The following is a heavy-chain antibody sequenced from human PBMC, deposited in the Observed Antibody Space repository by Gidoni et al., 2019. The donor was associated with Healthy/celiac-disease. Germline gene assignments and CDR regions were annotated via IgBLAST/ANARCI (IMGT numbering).Heavy chain of an antibody. CDR1: GFTFSSYG. Sequence: QVQLVESGGGVVQPGRSLRLSCAASGFTFSSYGMHWVRQAPGKGLEWVAVISYDGSNKYYADSVKGRFTISRDNSKNTLYLQMNSLRAEDTAVYYCAKDGHDGYNYFDYWGQGTLVTVSS. CDR2: ISYDGSNK. J-gene: IGHJ4*02. CDR3: AKDGHDGYNYFDY. D-gene: IGHD5-12*01. V-gene: IGHV3-30*18.